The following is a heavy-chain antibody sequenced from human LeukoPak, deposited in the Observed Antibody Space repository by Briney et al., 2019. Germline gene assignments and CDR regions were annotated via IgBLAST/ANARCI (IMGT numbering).Heavy chain of an antibody. J-gene: IGHJ4*02. V-gene: IGHV3-30-3*01. CDR3: ARDTAMAQRDFDY. D-gene: IGHD5-18*01. CDR2: ISYDGSNK. CDR1: GFTFSSYA. Sequence: GGSLRLSCAASGFTFSSYAMHWVRLAPGKGLDWVAVISYDGSNKYYADSVKGRFTISRDNSKNTLYLQMNSLRAEDTAVYYCARDTAMAQRDFDYWGQGALVTVSS.